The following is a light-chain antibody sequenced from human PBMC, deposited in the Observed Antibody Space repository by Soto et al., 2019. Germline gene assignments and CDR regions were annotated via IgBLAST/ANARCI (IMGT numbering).Light chain of an antibody. CDR3: QQSYSTPTWT. CDR1: QSIRNY. J-gene: IGKJ1*01. Sequence: DIQMTQSPSSLSASVGDRVTITCRASQSIRNYLNWYQQKPGKAPKLLIYNGISLQSGVPSRFSGSGSGTDFTLTIISLQPEDFATYYCQQSYSTPTWTFGQGTKGEI. CDR2: NGI. V-gene: IGKV1-39*01.